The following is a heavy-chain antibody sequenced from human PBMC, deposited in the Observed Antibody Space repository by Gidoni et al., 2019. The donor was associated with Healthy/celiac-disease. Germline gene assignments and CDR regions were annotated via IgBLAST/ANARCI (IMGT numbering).Heavy chain of an antibody. D-gene: IGHD3-10*01. CDR3: ARGHGRYYYGSGSYSGWFDP. V-gene: IGHV4-34*01. J-gene: IGHJ5*02. CDR2: INHSGST. Sequence: QVQLQQWGAGLLKPSETLSLTCAVYGGSFSGYYWSWIRQPPGKGLEWIGEINHSGSTNYNPSLKSRVTISVDTSKNQFSLKLSSVTAADTAVYYCARGHGRYYYGSGSYSGWFDPWGQGTLVTVSS. CDR1: GGSFSGYY.